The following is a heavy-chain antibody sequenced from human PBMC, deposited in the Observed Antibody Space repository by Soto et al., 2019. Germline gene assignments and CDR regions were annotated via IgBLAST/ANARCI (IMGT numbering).Heavy chain of an antibody. Sequence: SETLSRTCTVSGGSISSSSYYWGWIRQPPGKGLEWIGSIYYSGSTYYNPSLKSRVTISVDTSKNQFSLKLSSVTAADTAVYYCARHSNYYDSSGFLWGQGTLVPVSS. CDR1: GGSISSSSYY. V-gene: IGHV4-39*01. D-gene: IGHD3-22*01. J-gene: IGHJ4*02. CDR3: ARHSNYYDSSGFL. CDR2: IYYSGST.